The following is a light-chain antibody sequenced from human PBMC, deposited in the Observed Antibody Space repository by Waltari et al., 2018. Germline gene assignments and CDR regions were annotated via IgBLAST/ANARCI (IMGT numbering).Light chain of an antibody. CDR3: QQHSTYPIT. J-gene: IGKJ5*01. V-gene: IGKV1-5*03. CDR2: QAS. CDR1: QSISTW. Sequence: ISCRASQSISTWLAWYQERPGKVPKLLIYQASTLKSGVPSRFSGSGSGTEFTLTISSLQPDDFATYYCQQHSTYPITFGQGTRLEIK.